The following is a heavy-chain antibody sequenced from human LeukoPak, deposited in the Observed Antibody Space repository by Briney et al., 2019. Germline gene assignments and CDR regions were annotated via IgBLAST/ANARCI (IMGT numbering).Heavy chain of an antibody. J-gene: IGHJ6*03. Sequence: SETLSLTCTASGASISTYYWSWIRQPPGEGLEWIAYIAPSGSAVYNPSLNSRLTVSVDTSKNQFSLRLNSVTAADTAVYYCARHLATTVTRGYSCHPMDVWGKGTTVSVSS. V-gene: IGHV4-4*09. CDR2: IAPSGSA. CDR1: GASISTYY. D-gene: IGHD4-17*01. CDR3: ARHLATTVTRGYSCHPMDV.